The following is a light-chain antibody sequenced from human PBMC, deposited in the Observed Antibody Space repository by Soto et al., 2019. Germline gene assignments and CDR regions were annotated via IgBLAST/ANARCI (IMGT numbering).Light chain of an antibody. V-gene: IGLV1-51*01. J-gene: IGLJ2*01. Sequence: QSVLTHPPSVSAAPGQKVTISCSGSGSNIGNNYVSWYQQLPGTAPKLLIYDNNKRPSGIPARFSGSKSGTSAALGITGLQTGDEADYYCGTLDSSLSAVFGGGTKLTVL. CDR2: DNN. CDR1: GSNIGNNY. CDR3: GTLDSSLSAV.